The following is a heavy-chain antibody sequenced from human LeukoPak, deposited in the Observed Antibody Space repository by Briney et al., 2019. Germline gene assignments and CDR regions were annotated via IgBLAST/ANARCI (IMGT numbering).Heavy chain of an antibody. CDR3: ARSRMDSSSWYHLGYYYYMDV. D-gene: IGHD6-13*01. V-gene: IGHV4-4*07. Sequence: SETQSLTCTVSGGSISSYYWSWIRQPAGKGLEWIGRIYTSGSTNYNPSLKSRVTMSVDTSKNQFSLKLSSVTAADTAVYYCARSRMDSSSWYHLGYYYYMDVWGKGTTVTISS. CDR2: IYTSGST. CDR1: GGSISSYY. J-gene: IGHJ6*03.